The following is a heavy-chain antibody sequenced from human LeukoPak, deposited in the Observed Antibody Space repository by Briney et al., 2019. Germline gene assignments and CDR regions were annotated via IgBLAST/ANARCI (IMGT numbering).Heavy chain of an antibody. CDR1: GYTFTSYG. Sequence: GASVNVSCKASGYTFTSYGISWVRQAPGQGLEWMGWIGAYNGNTNYAQKLQGRVTMTTDTSTSTAYMGLRSLRSDDTAVYYCARVGPSPKNFYFDYWGQGTLVTVSS. CDR3: ARVGPSPKNFYFDY. J-gene: IGHJ4*02. CDR2: IGAYNGNT. V-gene: IGHV1-18*01.